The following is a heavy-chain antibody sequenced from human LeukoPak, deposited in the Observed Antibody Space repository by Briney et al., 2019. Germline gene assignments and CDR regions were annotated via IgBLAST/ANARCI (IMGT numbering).Heavy chain of an antibody. CDR2: ITPILGTA. V-gene: IGHV1-69*13. Sequence: SVKVSCKASGGTFSSYAISWVRQAPGQGPEWMGGITPILGTANYAQKFQGRVTITADESTSTAYMKLSSLRSEDTAVYYCAREGAIVGTTGSYFDYWGQGTLVIVSS. J-gene: IGHJ4*02. D-gene: IGHD1-26*01. CDR1: GGTFSSYA. CDR3: AREGAIVGTTGSYFDY.